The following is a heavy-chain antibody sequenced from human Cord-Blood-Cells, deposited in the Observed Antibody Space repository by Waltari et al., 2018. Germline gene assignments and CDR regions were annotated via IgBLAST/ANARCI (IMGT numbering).Heavy chain of an antibody. J-gene: IGHJ4*02. Sequence: ASVKGRFTISRDESKNTAYLQMNSLKTEDTAVYYCTSNYWGQGTLVTVSS. V-gene: IGHV3-73*01. CDR3: TSNY.